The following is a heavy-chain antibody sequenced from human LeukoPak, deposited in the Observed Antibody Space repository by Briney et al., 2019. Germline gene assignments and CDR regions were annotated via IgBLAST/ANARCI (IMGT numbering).Heavy chain of an antibody. Sequence: GGSLRLSCAASGFTFSSYWMNWVRQTPGKGLEWLANIKQDGSEKYYVDSVKGRFTISRDNAKNSLYLQMNSLRAEDTAVYYCARDKMYTSSADYWGQGTLVTVSS. CDR2: IKQDGSEK. J-gene: IGHJ4*02. CDR3: ARDKMYTSSADY. CDR1: GFTFSSYW. D-gene: IGHD5-24*01. V-gene: IGHV3-7*01.